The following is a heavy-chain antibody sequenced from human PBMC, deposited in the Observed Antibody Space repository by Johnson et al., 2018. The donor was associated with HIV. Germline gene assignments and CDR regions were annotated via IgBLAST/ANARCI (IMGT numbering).Heavy chain of an antibody. CDR2: IKQDGSEK. CDR1: GFTFSNYA. Sequence: VQLVESGGGVVRPGGSLRLSCAASGFTFSNYAMSWVRQAPGKGLEWVANIKQDGSEKYYVDSVKGRFTISRDNAKNSLYLQMNSLRAEDTAVYYCARGGIATAGTRDAFDMWGQGTLVTVSS. V-gene: IGHV3-7*03. CDR3: ARGGIATAGTRDAFDM. J-gene: IGHJ3*02. D-gene: IGHD6-13*01.